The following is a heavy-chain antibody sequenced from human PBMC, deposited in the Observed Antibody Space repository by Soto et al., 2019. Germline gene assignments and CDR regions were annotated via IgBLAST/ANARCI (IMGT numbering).Heavy chain of an antibody. CDR3: AKHDYYDSSGYHYFDY. J-gene: IGHJ4*02. CDR2: ISGSGGST. Sequence: XXALRLCCAASGFTFSGCAMRWVPQAPGKGLEWVLAISGSGGSTYYADSAKGRFTISRDNSKNTLYLQMNSLRAEDTAVYYCAKHDYYDSSGYHYFDYWGQGTLVTVSS. V-gene: IGHV3-23*01. D-gene: IGHD3-22*01. CDR1: GFTFSGCA.